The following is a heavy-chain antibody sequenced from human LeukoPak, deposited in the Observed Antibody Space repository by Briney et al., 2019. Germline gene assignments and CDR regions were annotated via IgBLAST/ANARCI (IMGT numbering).Heavy chain of an antibody. CDR2: INPDGSGT. Sequence: PGGSLRLSCAASGFTFSGFWMTWVRQIPGKGLMWVSRINPDGSGTKYADSVKGRFTISRDNAKNTLYLQMGSLRDEDTAVYYCTRFSDALRESTCNYWGQGSLVTVSS. CDR1: GFTFSGFW. J-gene: IGHJ4*02. V-gene: IGHV3-74*03. CDR3: TRFSDALRESTCNY. D-gene: IGHD2/OR15-2a*01.